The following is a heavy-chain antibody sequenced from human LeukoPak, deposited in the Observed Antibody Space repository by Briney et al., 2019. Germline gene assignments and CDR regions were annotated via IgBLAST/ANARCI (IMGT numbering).Heavy chain of an antibody. CDR1: GFTFTNAW. Sequence: GGSLRLSCAASGFTFTNAWMAWVRQAPGKGLEWVGLIKSKTDGGTADYAAPVKGRFTISRDDSKTTLYLQMNSLKAEDTAVYYCTTGAWIQLWLADYWGRGTLVTVSS. J-gene: IGHJ4*02. CDR2: IKSKTDGGTA. CDR3: TTGAWIQLWLADY. D-gene: IGHD5-18*01. V-gene: IGHV3-15*01.